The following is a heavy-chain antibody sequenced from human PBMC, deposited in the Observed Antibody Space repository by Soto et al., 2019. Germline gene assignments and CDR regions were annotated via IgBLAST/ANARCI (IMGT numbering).Heavy chain of an antibody. D-gene: IGHD2-21*01. Sequence: QVQLVESGGGVVQPGRSLRLSCAASGFTFSSYGMHWVRQAPGKGLEWVAVIWYDGSNKYYADSVKGRFTISRDNSKNTLYLQMNSLRAEDTAVYYCARDHRGDSTRQFDYWGQGTLVTVSS. CDR2: IWYDGSNK. J-gene: IGHJ4*02. V-gene: IGHV3-33*01. CDR3: ARDHRGDSTRQFDY. CDR1: GFTFSSYG.